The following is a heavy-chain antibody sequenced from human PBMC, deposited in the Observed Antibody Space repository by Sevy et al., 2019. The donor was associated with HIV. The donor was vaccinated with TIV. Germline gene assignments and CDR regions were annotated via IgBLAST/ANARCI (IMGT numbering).Heavy chain of an antibody. D-gene: IGHD7-27*01. CDR2: IKQDGSDK. CDR3: ARSWDYWGQMGY. J-gene: IGHJ4*02. V-gene: IGHV3-7*03. CDR1: GFTFNNYW. Sequence: QLGGSLRLSCAASGFTFNNYWMTWVRQAPGKGLEWVANIKQDGSDKYYMESVKGRFNISRDNTKNSLYLQLNSLRAEDMAVYYCARSWDYWGQMGYWGQGTLVTVSS.